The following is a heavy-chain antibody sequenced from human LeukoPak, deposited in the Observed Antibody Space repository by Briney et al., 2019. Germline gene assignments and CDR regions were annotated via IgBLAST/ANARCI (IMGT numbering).Heavy chain of an antibody. CDR2: FDPEDGET. Sequence: GASGKVSCKVSGYTLTELSMHWVRQAPGKGLEWMGGFDPEDGETIYAQKFQGRVTMTEDTSTDTAYMELSSLRSEDTAVYYCATLSRVFGVANWFDPWGQGTLVTVSS. CDR1: GYTLTELS. D-gene: IGHD3-3*01. V-gene: IGHV1-24*01. J-gene: IGHJ5*02. CDR3: ATLSRVFGVANWFDP.